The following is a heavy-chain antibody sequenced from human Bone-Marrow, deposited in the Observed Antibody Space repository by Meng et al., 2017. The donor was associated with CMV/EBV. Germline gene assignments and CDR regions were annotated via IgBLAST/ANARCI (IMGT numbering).Heavy chain of an antibody. D-gene: IGHD3-3*01. CDR1: GFTFSSYW. V-gene: IGHV3-74*01. J-gene: IGHJ6*02. CDR3: AKSPRAYSTIFGVVTGHMDV. CDR2: INSDGSST. Sequence: GGSLRLSCATSGFTFSSYWMHWVRQAPGKGLVWVSRINSDGSSTSYVDSVKGRFTISRDNAKNTLHLQMNSLRAEDTAVYYCAKSPRAYSTIFGVVTGHMDVWGQGTTVTVSS.